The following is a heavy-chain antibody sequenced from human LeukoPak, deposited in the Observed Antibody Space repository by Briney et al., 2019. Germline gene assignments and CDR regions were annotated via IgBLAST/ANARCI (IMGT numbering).Heavy chain of an antibody. Sequence: GGPLRLSCAASGFTFSSYGMSWVRQAPGKGLEWVSAISGSGGSTYYADSVKGRFTISRDNSKNTLYLQMNSLRAEDTAVYYCVCSSWYYFDYWGQGTLVTVSS. CDR1: GFTFSSYG. D-gene: IGHD2-2*01. V-gene: IGHV3-23*01. CDR2: ISGSGGST. CDR3: VCSSWYYFDY. J-gene: IGHJ4*02.